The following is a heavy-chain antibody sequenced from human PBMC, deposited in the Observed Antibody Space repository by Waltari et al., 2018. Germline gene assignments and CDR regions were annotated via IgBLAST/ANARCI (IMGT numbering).Heavy chain of an antibody. CDR1: GFTFSHYW. V-gene: IGHV3-74*01. J-gene: IGHJ6*03. CDR2: ITTDGSSK. D-gene: IGHD2-15*01. Sequence: EVQLVESGGGLVQPGGSLRLSCSVSGFTFSHYWRNWVRQAPGKGLEWVEQITTDGSSKNYADSVTGRFTISRDNTKDTLYLEMNSLTAEDTAVYYCTRDAVGHMDVWGKGTTVTVS. CDR3: TRDAVGHMDV.